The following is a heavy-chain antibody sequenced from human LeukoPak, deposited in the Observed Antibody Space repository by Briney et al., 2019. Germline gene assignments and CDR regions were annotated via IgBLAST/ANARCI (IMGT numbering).Heavy chain of an antibody. CDR1: GGTFTNYA. J-gene: IGHJ4*02. CDR3: ARGGEANYYDTSGYYLYYY. D-gene: IGHD3-22*01. CDR2: IIPIFGTT. Sequence: SVKVSCKASGGTFTNYAISWVRQAPGQGLEWMGRIIPIFGTTNYAQKFQGRVTITTDESTSTAYMELSSLRSEDTAVYYCARGGEANYYDTSGYYLYYYWGQGTLVTVSS. V-gene: IGHV1-69*05.